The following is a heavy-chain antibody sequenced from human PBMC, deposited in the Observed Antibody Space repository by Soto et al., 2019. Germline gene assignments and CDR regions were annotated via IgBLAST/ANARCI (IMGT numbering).Heavy chain of an antibody. V-gene: IGHV3-7*01. Sequence: GASLKISCAAPGFTFSNYWMSWVRQAPGKGLEWVANIKQDGSEKNYKDSVKGRLTISRDNAKNSLSLQMNSLRAEDTAVYYCARRATTSAGYFDLWGRGTLVTVSS. CDR3: ARRATTSAGYFDL. CDR2: IKQDGSEK. D-gene: IGHD1-26*01. J-gene: IGHJ2*01. CDR1: GFTFSNYW.